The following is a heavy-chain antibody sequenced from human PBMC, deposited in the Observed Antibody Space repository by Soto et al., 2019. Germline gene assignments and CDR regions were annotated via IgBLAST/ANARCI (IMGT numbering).Heavy chain of an antibody. CDR2: INPNSGGT. J-gene: IGHJ4*02. D-gene: IGHD2-2*01. CDR1: GYTFTGYY. Sequence: ASVKVSCKASGYTFTGYYMHWVRQAPGQGLEWMGWINPNSGGTNYAQKFQGWVTMTRDTSISTAYMELSRLRSDDTAVYYCARGSQRVVVPAAVDYWGQGTLVTVSS. V-gene: IGHV1-2*04. CDR3: ARGSQRVVVPAAVDY.